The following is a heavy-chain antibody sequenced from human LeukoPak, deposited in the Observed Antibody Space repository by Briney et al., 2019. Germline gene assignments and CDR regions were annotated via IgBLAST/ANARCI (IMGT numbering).Heavy chain of an antibody. CDR1: GFTFSSNA. J-gene: IGHJ4*02. CDR3: ATTKQARRYFDY. CDR2: ISGSGGNT. V-gene: IGHV3-23*01. D-gene: IGHD1-1*01. Sequence: GGSLTLSCTGSGFTFSSNALSWVRQAPGKGLEWVSAISGSGGNTYYADSLRGRFTISRDNSKNTLYLQMNTLRAEDTAVYYCATTKQARRYFDYWGQGTLVTVSS.